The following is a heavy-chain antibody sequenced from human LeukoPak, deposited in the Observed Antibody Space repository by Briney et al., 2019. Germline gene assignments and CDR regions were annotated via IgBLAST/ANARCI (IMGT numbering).Heavy chain of an antibody. V-gene: IGHV1-24*01. CDR3: ATDSGGNYVDNWFDP. Sequence: ASVKVSCKVSGYTLTELSMHWVRQAPGKGLEWMGGFNPEDGETIYAQKFQGRVTMTEDTSTDTAYMELGSLRSEDTAVYYCATDSGGNYVDNWFDPWGQGTLVTVSS. CDR2: FNPEDGET. J-gene: IGHJ5*02. D-gene: IGHD4-11*01. CDR1: GYTLTELS.